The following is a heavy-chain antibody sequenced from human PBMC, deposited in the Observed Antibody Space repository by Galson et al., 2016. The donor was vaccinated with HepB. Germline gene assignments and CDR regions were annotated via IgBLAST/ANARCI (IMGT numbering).Heavy chain of an antibody. V-gene: IGHV3-23*01. CDR2: GSGTGGIK. Sequence: SLRLSCAASGFTFSSYAMSWVRQAPGTGLEWVSAGSGTGGIKYYADSVKGRFTISRDNSKNTLFLQMGSLRVEDTAMYYCAKEALGYYYGPGNYPQDWGQGTLVTVSS. CDR1: GFTFSSYA. CDR3: AKEALGYYYGPGNYPQD. D-gene: IGHD3-10*01. J-gene: IGHJ4*02.